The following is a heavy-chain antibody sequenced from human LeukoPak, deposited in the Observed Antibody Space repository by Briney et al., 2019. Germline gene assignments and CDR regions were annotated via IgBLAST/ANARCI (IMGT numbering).Heavy chain of an antibody. J-gene: IGHJ6*04. CDR1: GLTFSSYS. CDR2: ISSSSSYI. CDR3: ARPVRGVNYYGMDV. V-gene: IGHV3-21*01. D-gene: IGHD3-10*01. Sequence: GGSLRLSCAASGLTFSSYSMNWVRQAPGKGLEWVSSISSSSSYIYYADSVKGRFTISRDNAKNSLYLQMNSLRAEDTAVYYCARPVRGVNYYGMDVWGKGTTVTVSS.